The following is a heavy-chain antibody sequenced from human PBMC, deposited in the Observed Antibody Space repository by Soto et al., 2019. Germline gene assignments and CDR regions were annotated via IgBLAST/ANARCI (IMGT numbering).Heavy chain of an antibody. CDR3: ARDTVRGAPYYYGMDV. J-gene: IGHJ6*02. Sequence: PSETLSLTCAVSGYSISSGYYWGWIRQPTGKGLEWIGSIYHSGSTYYNPSLKSRVTISVDTSKNQFSLKLSSVTAADTAVYYCARDTVRGAPYYYGMDVWGQGTTVTVSS. CDR2: IYHSGST. V-gene: IGHV4-38-2*02. CDR1: GYSISSGYY. D-gene: IGHD1-26*01.